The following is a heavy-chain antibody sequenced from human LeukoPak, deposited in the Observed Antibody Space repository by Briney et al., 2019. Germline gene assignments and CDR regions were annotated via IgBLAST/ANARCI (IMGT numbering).Heavy chain of an antibody. D-gene: IGHD4-17*01. J-gene: IGHJ1*01. CDR2: IYHSGST. Sequence: PSETLSLTCAVSGGSISSGGYSWSWIRQPPGKGLEWIGYIYHSGSTYYNPSLKSRVTISVDRSKNQFSLKLSSVTAADTAVYYCARGGYGDYRYFLHWGQGTLVTVSS. CDR1: GGSISSGGYS. V-gene: IGHV4-30-2*01. CDR3: ARGGYGDYRYFLH.